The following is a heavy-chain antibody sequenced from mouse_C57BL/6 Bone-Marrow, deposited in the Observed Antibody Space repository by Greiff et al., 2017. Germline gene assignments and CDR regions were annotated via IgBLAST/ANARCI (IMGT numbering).Heavy chain of an antibody. Sequence: DVKLQESGPVLVKPGASVKMSCKASGYTFTDYYMNWVKQSHGKSLEWIGVINPYNGGTSYNQKFKGKATLTVDKSSSTAYMELNSLTSEDSAVYYSARSYYDYDGAWFAYWGQGTLVTVSA. CDR3: ARSYYDYDGAWFAY. V-gene: IGHV1-19*01. CDR1: GYTFTDYY. D-gene: IGHD2-4*01. J-gene: IGHJ3*01. CDR2: INPYNGGT.